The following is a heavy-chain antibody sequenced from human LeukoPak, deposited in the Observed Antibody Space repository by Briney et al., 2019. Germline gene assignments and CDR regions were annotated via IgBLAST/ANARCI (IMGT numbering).Heavy chain of an antibody. V-gene: IGHV1-69*05. Sequence: SVKVTCKASGGTFSSYAISWVRQAPGQGLEWMGGIIPIFGTANYAQKFQGRVTITTDESTSTAYMELSSLRSEDTAVYYCARSGDCSSTSCYKYYYYYMDVWGKGTTVTVSS. CDR3: ARSGDCSSTSCYKYYYYYMDV. J-gene: IGHJ6*03. CDR2: IIPIFGTA. CDR1: GGTFSSYA. D-gene: IGHD2-2*02.